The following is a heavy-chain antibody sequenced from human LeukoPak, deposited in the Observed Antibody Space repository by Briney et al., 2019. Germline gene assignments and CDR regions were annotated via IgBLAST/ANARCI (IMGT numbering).Heavy chain of an antibody. CDR1: GYTFTSYD. CDR3: ARNVRDAGTFDY. J-gene: IGHJ4*02. CDR2: MNPNSDNT. V-gene: IGHV1-8*01. Sequence: ASVKVSCKASGYTFTSYDINWVRQAPGQGLEWMGWMNPNSDNTGYAQKFQGRVTMTRNPSISTAYMELSSLRSEDTAVYYCARNVRDAGTFDYWGQGTLVTVSS.